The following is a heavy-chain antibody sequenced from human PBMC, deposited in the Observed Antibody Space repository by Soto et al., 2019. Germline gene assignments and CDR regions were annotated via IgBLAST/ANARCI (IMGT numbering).Heavy chain of an antibody. CDR3: ARAVIGVAFDF. CDR2: TYYRSQWYN. V-gene: IGHV6-1*01. CDR1: GDSVSSNTAV. D-gene: IGHD2-8*01. J-gene: IGHJ4*02. Sequence: PSQTLSLTCVISGDSVSSNTAVWNWIRQSPSRGLEWLGRTYYRSQWYNDYALSVKSRIIINADTSKNHFSLQLSSVTPDDTAVYYCARAVIGVAFDFWGQGTLVTVPQ.